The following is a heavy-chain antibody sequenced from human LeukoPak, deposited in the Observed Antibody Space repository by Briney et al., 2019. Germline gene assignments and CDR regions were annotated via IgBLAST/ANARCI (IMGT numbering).Heavy chain of an antibody. D-gene: IGHD3-10*01. CDR1: GFTFTKHD. J-gene: IGHJ1*01. CDR2: ISRSGPHS. Sequence: GGSLRLSCDVSGFTFTKHDMSWFRQPPGKGLEWVSSISRSGPHSHYAASVRGRFTISRDNSNDTLFLQMTGLQVADTAIYYCARGSLGPAYWGRGTLVAVSS. CDR3: ARGSLGPAY. V-gene: IGHV3-11*01.